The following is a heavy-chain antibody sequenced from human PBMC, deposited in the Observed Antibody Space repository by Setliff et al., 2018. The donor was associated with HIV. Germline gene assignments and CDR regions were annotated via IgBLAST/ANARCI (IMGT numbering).Heavy chain of an antibody. D-gene: IGHD6-13*01. Sequence: KPSETLSLTCTVSGGSITSGTYYWNWIRQPAGKGLEWIGHISTSGSTNYNPSLTSRVTISLDTSKNQFSLKLTSVTAADTAVYYCARDDRHNSNWYVFPVYWGQGSLVTVSS. CDR2: ISTSGST. CDR1: GGSITSGTYY. CDR3: ARDDRHNSNWYVFPVY. V-gene: IGHV4-61*09. J-gene: IGHJ4*02.